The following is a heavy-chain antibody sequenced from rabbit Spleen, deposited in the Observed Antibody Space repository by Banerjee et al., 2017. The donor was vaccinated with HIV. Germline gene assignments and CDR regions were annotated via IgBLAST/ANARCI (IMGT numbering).Heavy chain of an antibody. J-gene: IGHJ6*01. V-gene: IGHV1S40*01. Sequence: QSSEESGGDLVKPGASLTLTCTASGVSFSSNYYMCWVRQAPGKGLEWIACIDSGSSGFTYFASWAKGRFTISKTSSTTVTLQMTSLTAADTATYFCARDTGSSFSSYGMDLWGPGTLVTVS. CDR1: GVSFSSNYY. CDR3: ARDTGSSFSSYGMDL. D-gene: IGHD8-1*01. CDR2: IDSGSSGFT.